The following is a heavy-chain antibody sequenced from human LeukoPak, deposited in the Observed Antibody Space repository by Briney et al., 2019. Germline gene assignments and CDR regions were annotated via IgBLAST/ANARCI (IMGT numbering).Heavy chain of an antibody. V-gene: IGHV4-39*07. CDR3: ARDHYDYVWGNYRYTFDI. CDR1: GVSISSSNSY. Sequence: SGTLSLTCTVSGVSISSSNSYWGWIRQPPGKGLEWIGSIYYTGNTYYNASLKSRVTMSVDTSKNQFSLKLNSVTAADTAVYYCARDHYDYVWGNYRYTFDIWGQGTMVTVSS. J-gene: IGHJ3*02. D-gene: IGHD3-16*02. CDR2: IYYTGNT.